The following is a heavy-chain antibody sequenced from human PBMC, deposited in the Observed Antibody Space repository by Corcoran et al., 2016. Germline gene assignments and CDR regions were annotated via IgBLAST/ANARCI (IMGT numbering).Heavy chain of an antibody. V-gene: IGHV3-30*18. J-gene: IGHJ4*02. D-gene: IGHD1-20*01. CDR3: AKAGITGTTSFDY. Sequence: QVQLVESGGGVVQPGRSLRLSCAASGFTFSRYGMHWVRQAPGKGLEWVAVISYDGSNKYYADAVKGRFTISRDNSKNTLYLQMNSLRAEDTAVYYRAKAGITGTTSFDYWGQGTLVTVSS. CDR2: ISYDGSNK. CDR1: GFTFSRYG.